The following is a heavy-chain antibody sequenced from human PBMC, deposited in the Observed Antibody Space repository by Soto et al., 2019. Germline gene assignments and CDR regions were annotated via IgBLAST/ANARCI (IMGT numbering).Heavy chain of an antibody. V-gene: IGHV4-59*01. D-gene: IGHD3-22*01. J-gene: IGHJ4*02. Sequence: QVQLQESGPGLVKPSETLSLTCAVSGDSISSYYCMRIRQPPGKGLESIGYLYYGRSANYNPSLKSRVTLSVDTSTNHCSLTLSSMTAADTAVYYCALRSMAVVPEYWGQGTLVTVSS. CDR1: GDSISSYY. CDR3: ALRSMAVVPEY. CDR2: LYYGRSA.